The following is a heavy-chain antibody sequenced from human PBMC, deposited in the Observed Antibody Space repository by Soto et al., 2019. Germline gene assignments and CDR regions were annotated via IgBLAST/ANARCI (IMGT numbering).Heavy chain of an antibody. V-gene: IGHV4-61*01. J-gene: IGHJ4*02. Sequence: QVQLQESGPGLLKPSETLSLTCTVSGGSVSSGRYYWSWSRQPPGKGLEWIGFVYYTGSTNYKSSLKSRVTISLDTSKNQFSLKLASVTAADTAVYYCARSGAGSGWLGGQGTLVTVSS. CDR1: GGSVSSGRYY. CDR2: VYYTGST. CDR3: ARSGAGSGWL. D-gene: IGHD6-19*01.